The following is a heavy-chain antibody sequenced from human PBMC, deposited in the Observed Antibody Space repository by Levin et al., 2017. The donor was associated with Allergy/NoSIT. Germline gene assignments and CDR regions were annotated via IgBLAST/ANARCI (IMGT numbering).Heavy chain of an antibody. CDR2: ISAYNGNT. CDR1: GYTFTSYG. J-gene: IGHJ4*02. V-gene: IGHV1-18*01. CDR3: ARDPPRGSSWRRHFDY. Sequence: ASVKVSCKASGYTFTSYGISWVRQAPGQGLEWMGWISAYNGNTNYAQKLQGRVTMTTDTSTSTAYMGLRSLRSDDTAVYYCARDPPRGSSWRRHFDYWGQGTLVTVSS. D-gene: IGHD6-13*01.